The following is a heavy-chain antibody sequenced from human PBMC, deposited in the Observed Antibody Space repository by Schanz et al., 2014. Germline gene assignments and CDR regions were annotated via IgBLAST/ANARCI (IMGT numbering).Heavy chain of an antibody. V-gene: IGHV4-59*12. Sequence: QVQLQESGPGLVKPSETLSLTCTVSGGSISSYYWSWIRQPPGKGLEWIGYMYYSGSTNYNPSLNSRVTISVDTSKNQFSLKVTSVTPADTAVYYCARGVLGSGYRQQYYFDHGGQGTLVTVSS. CDR3: ARGVLGSGYRQQYYFDH. J-gene: IGHJ4*02. D-gene: IGHD3-3*01. CDR2: MYYSGST. CDR1: GGSISSYY.